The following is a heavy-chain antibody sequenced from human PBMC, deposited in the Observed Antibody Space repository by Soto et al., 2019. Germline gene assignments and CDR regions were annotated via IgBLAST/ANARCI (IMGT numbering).Heavy chain of an antibody. CDR2: ISSSSRYI. D-gene: IGHD1-26*01. Sequence: EVQLVDSGGGLVKPGGSLRLSCAASGFFISNYNMNWVRQAPGKGLEWVSSISSSSRYIHYADSVKGRFTISRDNAKNSLYLQMNSLRAEDTAVYYCARDLGSGSSYFDYWGQGTLVTVSS. J-gene: IGHJ4*02. CDR1: GFFISNYN. V-gene: IGHV3-21*01. CDR3: ARDLGSGSSYFDY.